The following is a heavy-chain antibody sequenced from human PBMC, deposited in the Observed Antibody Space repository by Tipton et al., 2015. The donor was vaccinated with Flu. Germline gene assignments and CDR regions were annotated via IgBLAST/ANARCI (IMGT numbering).Heavy chain of an antibody. CDR2: IYYSGST. CDR3: SSYYIRAFDI. J-gene: IGHJ3*02. V-gene: IGHV4-31*03. Sequence: TLSLTCTVSGGSISSGGYYWSWIRQHPGKGLEWIGYIYYSGSTHYNPSLKSRVTISVDTSKNQFSLKLSSVTAADTAMYYCSSYYIRAFDIWGQGTMVTVSS. CDR1: GGSISSGGYY. D-gene: IGHD3-10*01.